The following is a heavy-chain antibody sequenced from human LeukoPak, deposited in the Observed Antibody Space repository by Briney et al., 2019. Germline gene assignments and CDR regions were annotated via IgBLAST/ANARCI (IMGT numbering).Heavy chain of an antibody. D-gene: IGHD6-13*01. V-gene: IGHV3-30*03. CDR2: ISYDGSNK. Sequence: GGSLRLSCAASGFTFSSYGMHWVRQAPGKGLEWVAVISYDGSNKYYADSVKGRFTISRDNSKNTLYLQMNSLRAEDTAVYYCARAAAPDSTDAFDIWGQGTMVTVSS. CDR3: ARAAAPDSTDAFDI. CDR1: GFTFSSYG. J-gene: IGHJ3*02.